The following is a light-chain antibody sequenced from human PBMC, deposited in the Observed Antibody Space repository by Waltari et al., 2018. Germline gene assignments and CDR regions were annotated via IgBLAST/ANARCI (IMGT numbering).Light chain of an antibody. J-gene: IGKJ4*01. Sequence: SPGERATLSCRASQSVGSNLAWYQQKPGQSPRLLIHDASTRATGIPARFSGSGSGTEFTLTISSLQSEDFAVYYCQQHNNWPLTFGGGTKVEIK. CDR3: QQHNNWPLT. CDR1: QSVGSN. V-gene: IGKV3-15*01. CDR2: DAS.